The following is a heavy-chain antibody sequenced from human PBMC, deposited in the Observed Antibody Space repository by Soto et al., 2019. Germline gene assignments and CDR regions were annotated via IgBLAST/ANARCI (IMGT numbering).Heavy chain of an antibody. CDR2: IYYSGST. D-gene: IGHD6-13*01. J-gene: IGHJ6*02. Sequence: QVQLQESGPGLVKPSETLSLTCTVSGGSISSYYWSWIRQPPGKGLEWIGYIYYSGSTNYNPSLKSRVTISVDTAKNQFSLKLSSVTAADTAVYYCAREGVSSSWYNYYGMEVWGQGTTVTVSS. CDR1: GGSISSYY. V-gene: IGHV4-59*01. CDR3: AREGVSSSWYNYYGMEV.